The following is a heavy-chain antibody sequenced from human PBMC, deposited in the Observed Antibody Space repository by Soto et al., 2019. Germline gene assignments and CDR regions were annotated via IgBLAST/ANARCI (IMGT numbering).Heavy chain of an antibody. CDR3: ARSDFWSGSDY. CDR2: IYYSGST. J-gene: IGHJ4*02. V-gene: IGHV4-31*03. D-gene: IGHD3-3*01. CDR1: GGSISSGGYY. Sequence: SETLSLTCTVSGGSISSGGYYWSWIRQHPGKGLEWIGYIYYSGSTYYNPSLKSRVTISVDTSKNQFSLKLSSVTAADTAVYYCARSDFWSGSDYWGQGTLVTVSS.